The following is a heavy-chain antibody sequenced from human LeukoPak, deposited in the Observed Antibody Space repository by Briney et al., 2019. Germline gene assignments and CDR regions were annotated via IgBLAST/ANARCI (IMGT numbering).Heavy chain of an antibody. CDR2: INEDGSEK. CDR1: RFPFSTYW. D-gene: IGHD3-10*01. Sequence: PGGSLRLFCAASRFPFSTYWMSWVRQAPGKGLEWVASINEDGSEKYYVGSVKGRFTISRDNANNSVYLQMNSLRAEDTAVYYCARIGRGGSTYLYGSGVDDWGQGSL. CDR3: ARIGRGGSTYLYGSGVDD. J-gene: IGHJ4*02. V-gene: IGHV3-7*01.